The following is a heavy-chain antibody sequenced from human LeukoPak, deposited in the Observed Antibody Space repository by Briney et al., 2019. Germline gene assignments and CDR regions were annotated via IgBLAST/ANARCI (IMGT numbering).Heavy chain of an antibody. V-gene: IGHV4-31*03. Sequence: PSQTLSLTCTVSGGSISSGGYYWSWIRQHPGKGLEWIGYIYYSGSTYYNPSLKSRVTISVDTSKNQFSLKLSSVTAADTAVYYCARIPTSLTYYYYYYMDVWGKGTTVTVSS. CDR2: IYYSGST. CDR1: GGSISSGGYY. J-gene: IGHJ6*03. CDR3: ARIPTSLTYYYYYYMDV. D-gene: IGHD2-2*02.